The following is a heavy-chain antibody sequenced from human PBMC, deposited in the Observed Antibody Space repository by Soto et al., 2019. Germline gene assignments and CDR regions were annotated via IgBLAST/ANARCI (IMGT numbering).Heavy chain of an antibody. Sequence: SETLAITCTVSGAFISYGGFSWSWIRQSAGKGLEWIGYISDLDNTYLHPSVKSRLTMSIDRTRNQFSLKLGSVTAADMAVYYCARGGGYDSFDYWGQGVLVTVSS. CDR2: ISDLDNT. J-gene: IGHJ4*02. V-gene: IGHV4-30-2*06. D-gene: IGHD5-12*01. CDR1: GAFISYGGFS. CDR3: ARGGGYDSFDY.